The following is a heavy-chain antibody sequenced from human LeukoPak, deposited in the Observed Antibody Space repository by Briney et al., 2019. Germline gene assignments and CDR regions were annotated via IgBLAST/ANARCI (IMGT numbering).Heavy chain of an antibody. CDR1: RDSISEYS. J-gene: IGHJ4*02. CDR3: AEGYNPYYFDY. CDR2: ISYNGAT. Sequence: SETLSLTCTVSRDSISEYSWSWVRQPPEKGLEWIGYISYNGATNYNPSLKSRIAISIDTSKKHFSLNLSSVTAADTAVYYCAEGYNPYYFDYWGQGALVTVSS. V-gene: IGHV4-59*01. D-gene: IGHD1-14*01.